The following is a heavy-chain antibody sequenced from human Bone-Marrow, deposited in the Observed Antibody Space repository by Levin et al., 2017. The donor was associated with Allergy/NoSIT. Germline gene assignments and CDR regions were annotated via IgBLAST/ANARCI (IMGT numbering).Heavy chain of an antibody. D-gene: IGHD2-15*01. CDR2: ISSSGTTK. V-gene: IGHV3-48*03. CDR1: GFTFGSHE. Sequence: QTGGSLRLSCAASGFTFGSHEMNWVRQAPGKGLEWISYISSSGTTKYYADSVKGRFTISTKNSLYLQMNSLRADDTAIYYCARDKRSGGVTPDWYFDLWGRGTLVIVSS. J-gene: IGHJ2*01. CDR3: ARDKRSGGVTPDWYFDL.